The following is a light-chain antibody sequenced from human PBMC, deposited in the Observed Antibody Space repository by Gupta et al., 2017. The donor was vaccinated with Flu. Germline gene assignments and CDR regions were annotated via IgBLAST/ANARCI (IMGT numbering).Light chain of an antibody. V-gene: IGKV1-5*03. CDR1: QSISSR. J-gene: IGKJ1*01. Sequence: DIQRTQSPSTLSASVADRVTITGRASQSISSRLAWYQQKAGKAPKLLIYKAASLESGLPSRFSGSGFGTEFTLTISSLQPDDFATDFCQQYNSYPWTFGQGTKVEIK. CDR2: KAA. CDR3: QQYNSYPWT.